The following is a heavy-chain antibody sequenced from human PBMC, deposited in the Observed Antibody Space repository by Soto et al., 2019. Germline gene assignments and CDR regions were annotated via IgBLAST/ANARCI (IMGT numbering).Heavy chain of an antibody. Sequence: QVQLQESGPGLVKPSQTLSLTCTVSGGSISSGDYYRSWIRQHPGKGLEWIGYIYYSRSTYYNPSLNSRFTISVDTSKIQCSLKMGSVTAADTAGHYCARDYVYSSSKAYYWVFWGNGTMVIV. V-gene: IGHV4-31*03. J-gene: IGHJ6*03. D-gene: IGHD6-6*01. CDR2: IYYSRST. CDR3: ARDYVYSSSKAYYWVF. CDR1: GGSISSGDYY.